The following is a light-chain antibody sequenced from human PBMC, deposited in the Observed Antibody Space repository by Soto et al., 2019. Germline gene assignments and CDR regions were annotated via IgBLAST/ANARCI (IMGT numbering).Light chain of an antibody. CDR1: QSVSNY. CDR2: DAS. V-gene: IGKV3-11*01. J-gene: IGKJ5*01. CDR3: QHRRT. Sequence: EIVLTQSPATLSLSPRERATLSCRASQSVSNYLAWYQQKPDQAPRLLIDDASNRATGIPARFSGSGSGTDFTLSISTLEPEDFAVYYCQHRRTFGQGTRLEI.